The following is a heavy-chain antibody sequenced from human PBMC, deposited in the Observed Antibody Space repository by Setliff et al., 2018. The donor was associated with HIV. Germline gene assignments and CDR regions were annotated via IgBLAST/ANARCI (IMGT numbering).Heavy chain of an antibody. CDR3: ARRSREDAFDV. Sequence: PSETLSLTCAVSGYSISSASYWGWLRQPPGKGLEWIGSISQSGNTYYTPSLKSRVTISVDTSKNEFSLKVGSVTATDTAIYYCARRSREDAFDVWGQGTMVTVSS. J-gene: IGHJ3*01. CDR2: ISQSGNT. CDR1: GYSISSASY. V-gene: IGHV4-38-2*01.